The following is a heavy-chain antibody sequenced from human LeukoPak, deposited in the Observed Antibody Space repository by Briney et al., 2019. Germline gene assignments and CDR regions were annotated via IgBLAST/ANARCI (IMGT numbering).Heavy chain of an antibody. V-gene: IGHV1-46*01. CDR1: GYTFTSYY. CDR2: INPSGGST. D-gene: IGHD3-22*01. J-gene: IGHJ4*02. CDR3: ARDSSSGYYFGY. Sequence: ASVKVSCKASGYTFTSYYMHWVRQAPGQGLEWMGIINPSGGSTSYAQKFQGRVTITTDESTSTAYMELSSLRSEDTAVYYCARDSSSGYYFGYWGQGTLVTVSS.